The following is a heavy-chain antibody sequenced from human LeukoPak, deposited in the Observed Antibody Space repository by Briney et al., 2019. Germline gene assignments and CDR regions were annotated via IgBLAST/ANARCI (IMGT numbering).Heavy chain of an antibody. D-gene: IGHD6-19*01. V-gene: IGHV3-48*01. J-gene: IGHJ6*03. CDR3: ARDYRAVAAYYYYYYIDV. Sequence: GGSLRLSCAASGLIFSSYSMNWVGQTPWKGLEGVSYISSSSNIIYYADSVKGRFTISRDNAKNSLYLQMNSLRAEDTAVYYCARDYRAVAAYYYYYYIDVWGKGTTVTVSS. CDR1: GLIFSSYS. CDR2: ISSSSNII.